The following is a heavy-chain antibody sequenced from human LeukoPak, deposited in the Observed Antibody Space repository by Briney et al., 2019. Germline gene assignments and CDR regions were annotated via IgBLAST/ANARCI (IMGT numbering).Heavy chain of an antibody. CDR3: ARVSVGVVYYFDY. V-gene: IGHV3-53*01. Sequence: GGSLRLSCAASGFTFSSYSMNWVRQAPGKGLEWVSVIYSGGSTYYADSVKGRLTISRDNSKSTLYLQMNSLRAEDTAVYYCARVSVGVVYYFDYWGQGTLVTVSS. CDR1: GFTFSSYS. D-gene: IGHD1-26*01. CDR2: IYSGGST. J-gene: IGHJ4*02.